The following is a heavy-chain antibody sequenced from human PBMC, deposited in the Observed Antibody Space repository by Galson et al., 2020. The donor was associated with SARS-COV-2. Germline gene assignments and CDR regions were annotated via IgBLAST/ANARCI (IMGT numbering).Heavy chain of an antibody. J-gene: IGHJ4*02. D-gene: IGHD6-19*01. CDR1: GFTFSSDV. Sequence: GEYPKLSCGASGFTFSSDVLHWVRQAPDKGPEWVAMKRSAGRNNYYAVSVQVRLTVSRDNSKNTLYLQMNSLRAEDTDIYFCARDPDGSGWSFASWGQGTLVTVSS. V-gene: IGHV3-30*02. CDR3: ARDPDGSGWSFAS. CDR2: KRSAGRNN.